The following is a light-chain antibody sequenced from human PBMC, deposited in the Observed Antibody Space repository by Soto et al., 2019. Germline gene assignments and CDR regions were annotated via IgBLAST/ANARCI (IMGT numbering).Light chain of an antibody. CDR2: GAS. CDR3: QQYNNWPRT. CDR1: QSVDEY. J-gene: IGKJ1*01. V-gene: IGKV3-15*01. Sequence: ETLMTQSPDTLSVSLGQRATLSCRASQSVDEYLAWYQQRPGQSPRLLIYGASTRATGVPARFSGSGSGTDFTLTITSLQSEDFAVYYCQQYNNWPRTFGQGTKVAIK.